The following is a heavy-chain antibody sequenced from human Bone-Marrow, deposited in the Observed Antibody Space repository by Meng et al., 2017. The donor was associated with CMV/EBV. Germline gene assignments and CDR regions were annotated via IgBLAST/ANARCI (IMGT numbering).Heavy chain of an antibody. CDR1: GFTFSSYG. V-gene: IGHV3-30*02. D-gene: IGHD1-26*01. Sequence: GGSLRLSCAASGFTFSSYGMHWVRQAPGKGLEWVAFIRYDGSNKDYADSVKGRFTISRDNSKNTLYLQMNRLRVEDTAVYYCAKEGWETRPFAYWGQRKLVNVYS. J-gene: IGHJ4*02. CDR3: AKEGWETRPFAY. CDR2: IRYDGSNK.